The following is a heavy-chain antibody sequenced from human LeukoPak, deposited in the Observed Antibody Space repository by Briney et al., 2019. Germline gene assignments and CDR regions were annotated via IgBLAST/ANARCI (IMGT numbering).Heavy chain of an antibody. J-gene: IGHJ4*02. CDR2: INTDGSST. Sequence: GGSLRLSCAASGFTLRTYWMHWARQAPGKGLVWVSHINTDGSSTSYADSVKGRFTISRDNAKNTLYLQMNSLRAEDTAVYYCARGGYSYGYDYWGQGTLVTVSS. CDR1: GFTLRTYW. D-gene: IGHD5-18*01. V-gene: IGHV3-74*01. CDR3: ARGGYSYGYDY.